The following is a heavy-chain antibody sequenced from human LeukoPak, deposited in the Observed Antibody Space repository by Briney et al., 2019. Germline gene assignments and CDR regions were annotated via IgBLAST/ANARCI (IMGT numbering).Heavy chain of an antibody. V-gene: IGHV1-18*01. Sequence: ASVKLSCNSSVGTFISYGITWMRQAPRPGHEWMAWISAYNGNINYAQKLQGRVTRTTDTATSTAYMELRRLRSDSTAVYYCARDYRWDYGDYVGYYYYGMDVWGQGTTVTVSS. D-gene: IGHD4-17*01. CDR3: ARDYRWDYGDYVGYYYYGMDV. J-gene: IGHJ6*02. CDR1: VGTFISYG. CDR2: ISAYNGNI.